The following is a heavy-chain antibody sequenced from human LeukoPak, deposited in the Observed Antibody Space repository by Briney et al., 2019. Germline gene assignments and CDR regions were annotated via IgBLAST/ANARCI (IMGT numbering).Heavy chain of an antibody. J-gene: IGHJ6*02. Sequence: GGSLRLSCAASGFTFSSYEMNWVRQAPGKGLEWVSYISSSGSTIYYADSVKGRFTISRGNAKNSLYLQMNSLRAEDTAVYYCARDRKHRITMLVGYYYGMDVWGQGTTVTVSS. CDR2: ISSSGSTI. CDR3: ARDRKHRITMLVGYYYGMDV. CDR1: GFTFSSYE. D-gene: IGHD3-10*01. V-gene: IGHV3-48*03.